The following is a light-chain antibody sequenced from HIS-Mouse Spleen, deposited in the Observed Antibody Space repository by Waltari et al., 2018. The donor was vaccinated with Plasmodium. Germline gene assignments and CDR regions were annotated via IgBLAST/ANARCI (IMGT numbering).Light chain of an antibody. V-gene: IGLV3-10*01. Sequence: SYELTQPPPVSVSPGQTARLTCSGDAFPKKYAYWYQQKSGQAPVLVIYEDSKRPPRRPERFSGASSGTMATLTISGAQVEDEADYYCYSTDSSGNHRVFGGGTKLTVL. J-gene: IGLJ3*02. CDR3: YSTDSSGNHRV. CDR1: AFPKKY. CDR2: EDS.